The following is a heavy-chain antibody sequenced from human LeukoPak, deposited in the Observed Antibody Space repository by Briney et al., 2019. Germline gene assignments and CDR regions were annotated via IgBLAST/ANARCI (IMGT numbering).Heavy chain of an antibody. D-gene: IGHD2-8*01. Sequence: SETLSLTCTVSGGSISSSSYYWGWIRQPPGKGLEWIGSIYYSGSTYYNPSLKSRVTISVDTSKNQFSLKLSSVTAADTAVHYCARHQWVPNFDYWGQGTLVTVSS. V-gene: IGHV4-39*01. CDR1: GGSISSSSYY. CDR2: IYYSGST. J-gene: IGHJ4*02. CDR3: ARHQWVPNFDY.